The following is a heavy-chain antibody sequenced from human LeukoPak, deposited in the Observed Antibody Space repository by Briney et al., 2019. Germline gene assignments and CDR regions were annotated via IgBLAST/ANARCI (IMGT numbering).Heavy chain of an antibody. Sequence: PSETLSLTCAVYGGSFSGYYWSWIRQPPGKGLEWIGEINHSGSTNYIPSLKSRVTISVDTSKNQFSLKLSSVTAADTAVYYCARDGYKPFDYWGQGTLVTVSS. V-gene: IGHV4-34*01. CDR3: ARDGYKPFDY. J-gene: IGHJ4*02. CDR2: INHSGST. D-gene: IGHD5-24*01. CDR1: GGSFSGYY.